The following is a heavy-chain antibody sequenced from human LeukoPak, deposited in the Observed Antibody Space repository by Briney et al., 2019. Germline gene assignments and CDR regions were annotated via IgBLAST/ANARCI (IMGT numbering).Heavy chain of an antibody. J-gene: IGHJ3*02. CDR3: AAAGGSYSGWGFDI. D-gene: IGHD1-26*01. CDR1: GFTFISSA. Sequence: SVKVSCKASGFTFISSAMQWVRQARGQRLEWIGWIVVGSGNTDYAPTVQVRVTITRDVSTSTAYMELSSLRSEDTAVYYCAAAGGSYSGWGFDIWGQGTVVTVSS. CDR2: IVVGSGNT. V-gene: IGHV1-58*02.